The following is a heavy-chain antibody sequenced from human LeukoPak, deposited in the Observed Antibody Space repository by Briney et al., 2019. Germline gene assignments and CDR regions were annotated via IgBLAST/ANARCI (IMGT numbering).Heavy chain of an antibody. CDR3: ARGFGGYDAFDI. CDR2: INWNGGST. D-gene: IGHD5-12*01. J-gene: IGHJ3*02. V-gene: IGHV3-20*04. CDR1: RFTFDDYG. Sequence: GGSLRLSCAASRFTFDDYGMSWVRQAPGKGLEWVSGINWNGGSTGYADSVKGRFTISRDNAKNSLYLQMNSLRAEDTALYYCARGFGGYDAFDIWGQGTMVTVSS.